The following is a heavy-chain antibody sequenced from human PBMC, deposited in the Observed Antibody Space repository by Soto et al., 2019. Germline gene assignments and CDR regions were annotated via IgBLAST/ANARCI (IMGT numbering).Heavy chain of an antibody. CDR1: GFTFISYA. CDR2: IIGSGGST. Sequence: HGGSLNLSSAASGFTFISYAMSWVRQAPGKGLEWVSAIIGSGGSTYYADSVKGRFTISRDNSKNTLYLQISSLRAEDTAVYYCASVGYFSGSGRGNYYYGMYVWGQGTTVTASS. D-gene: IGHD3-10*01. CDR3: ASVGYFSGSGRGNYYYGMYV. V-gene: IGHV3-23*01. J-gene: IGHJ6*02.